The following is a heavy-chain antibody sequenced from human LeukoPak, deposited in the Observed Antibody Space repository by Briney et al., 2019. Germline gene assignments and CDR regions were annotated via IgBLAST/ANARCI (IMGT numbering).Heavy chain of an antibody. D-gene: IGHD6-19*01. Sequence: SETLSLTCTVSGGSISSYYWSWILQPPGKGLEWIGYIYYSGSTNYNPSLKSRVTISVDTSKNQFSLKLSSVTAADTAVYYCARALMVAGTPSDYWGQGTLVTVSS. CDR3: ARALMVAGTPSDY. CDR2: IYYSGST. CDR1: GGSISSYY. J-gene: IGHJ4*02. V-gene: IGHV4-59*01.